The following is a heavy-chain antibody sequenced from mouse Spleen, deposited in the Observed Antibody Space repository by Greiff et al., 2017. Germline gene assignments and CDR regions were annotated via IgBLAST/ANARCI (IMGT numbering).Heavy chain of an antibody. CDR1: GYSITSGYD. J-gene: IGHJ3*01. CDR2: ISYSGST. CDR3: ARAGLRLPILAY. D-gene: IGHD2-4*01. V-gene: IGHV3-1*01. Sequence: VQLQQSGPGMVKPSQSLSLTCTVTGYSITSGYDWHWIRHFPGNKLEWMGYISYSGSTNYNPSLKSRISITHDTSKNHFFLKLNSVTTEDTATYYCARAGLRLPILAYWGQGTLVTVSA.